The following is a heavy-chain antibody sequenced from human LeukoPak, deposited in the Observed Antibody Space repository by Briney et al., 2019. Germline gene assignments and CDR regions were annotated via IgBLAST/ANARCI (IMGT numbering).Heavy chain of an antibody. Sequence: GGSLRLSCAASGFTVSSNYMSWARQAPGKGLEWVSVIYSGGSTYYADSVKGRFTISRDNSKNTLYLQMNSLRAEDTAVYYCARVSPPTDAFDIWGQGTMVTVSS. CDR2: IYSGGST. V-gene: IGHV3-66*01. CDR3: ARVSPPTDAFDI. D-gene: IGHD4-11*01. J-gene: IGHJ3*02. CDR1: GFTVSSNY.